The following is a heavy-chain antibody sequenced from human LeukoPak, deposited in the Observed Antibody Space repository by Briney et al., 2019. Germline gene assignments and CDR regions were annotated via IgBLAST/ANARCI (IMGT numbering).Heavy chain of an antibody. D-gene: IGHD6-13*01. CDR3: ARSALGYSSSWNDY. J-gene: IGHJ4*02. CDR2: INPNSGGT. V-gene: IGHV1-2*04. Sequence: ASVKVSCKASGYTFTGYYMHWVRQAPGQGLEWMGWINPNSGGTNYAQKFQGWVTMTRDTSISAAYMELSRLRSDDTAVYYCARSALGYSSSWNDYWGQGTLVTVSS. CDR1: GYTFTGYY.